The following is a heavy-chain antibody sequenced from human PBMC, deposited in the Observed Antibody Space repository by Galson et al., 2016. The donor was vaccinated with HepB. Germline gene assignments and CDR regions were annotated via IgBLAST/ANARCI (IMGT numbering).Heavy chain of an antibody. J-gene: IGHJ4*02. CDR2: ISYDGSNK. V-gene: IGHV3-30-3*01. Sequence: SLRLSCAASGLTFRSYAMHWVRQTPAKGLEWVALISYDGSNKFYADSVKGRFTISRDNSNNTLFLQMNSLRAEDTAVYYCVRVDIVATAPFHYWGQGTLATVSS. CDR1: GLTFRSYA. D-gene: IGHD5-12*01. CDR3: VRVDIVATAPFHY.